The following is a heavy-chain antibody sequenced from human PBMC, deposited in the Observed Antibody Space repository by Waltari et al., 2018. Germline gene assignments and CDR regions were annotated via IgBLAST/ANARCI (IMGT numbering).Heavy chain of an antibody. CDR3: ARVPTYYYGSGSYWGLHYFDY. CDR1: GFTFSSYW. V-gene: IGHV3-7*01. J-gene: IGHJ4*02. D-gene: IGHD3-10*01. Sequence: EVQLVESGGDLVQPGGSLRLSCAASGFTFSSYWMSWVRQAPGKGLEWVANIREDGSGTYYVDSVKGRFTISRDNAKNSLYLQMNSLRAEDTAVYYCARVPTYYYGSGSYWGLHYFDYWGQGTLVTVSS. CDR2: IREDGSGT.